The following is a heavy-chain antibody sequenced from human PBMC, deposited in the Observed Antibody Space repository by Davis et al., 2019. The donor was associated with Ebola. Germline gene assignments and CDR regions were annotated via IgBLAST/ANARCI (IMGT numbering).Heavy chain of an antibody. Sequence: GGSLRLSCAVSGFTFSSYAVSWVRQAPGKGLEWVSTVSRSGNNTYYADSVKARFTVSRDNSKTTLYLQMNNLRAEDTAVYYCAKVERYCNGGSCYLEYFQHWGQGTLVTVSS. CDR1: GFTFSSYA. J-gene: IGHJ1*01. CDR2: VSRSGNNT. V-gene: IGHV3-23*01. CDR3: AKVERYCNGGSCYLEYFQH. D-gene: IGHD2-15*01.